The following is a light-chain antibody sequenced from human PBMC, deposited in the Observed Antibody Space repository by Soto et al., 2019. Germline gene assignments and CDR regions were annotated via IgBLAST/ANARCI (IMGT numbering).Light chain of an antibody. V-gene: IGLV1-47*01. Sequence: PVLTQPPSASGTPGQRVTISCSGGSSNIGRNYVYWFQQLPGTAPKLLIYRNNQRPSGVPDRFSGSKSGTSASLAISGLRSEDEADYYCAAWDDSLGGLFGGGTKLTVL. J-gene: IGLJ3*02. CDR2: RNN. CDR1: SSNIGRNY. CDR3: AAWDDSLGGL.